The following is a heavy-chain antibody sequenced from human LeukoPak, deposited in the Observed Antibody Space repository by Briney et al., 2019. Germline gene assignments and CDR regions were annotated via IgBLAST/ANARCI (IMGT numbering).Heavy chain of an antibody. CDR1: GYSFTSYW. Sequence: GESLKISCKGSGYSFTSYWIAWVRQMPGKGLEWMGITNPGDSDTRYSPSFQGQGTTSADESISTAYLQWSSLRASDTAMYYCARLRYSSSWYDAFDLWGRGTMVTVSS. CDR2: TNPGDSDT. CDR3: ARLRYSSSWYDAFDL. J-gene: IGHJ3*01. D-gene: IGHD6-13*01. V-gene: IGHV5-51*01.